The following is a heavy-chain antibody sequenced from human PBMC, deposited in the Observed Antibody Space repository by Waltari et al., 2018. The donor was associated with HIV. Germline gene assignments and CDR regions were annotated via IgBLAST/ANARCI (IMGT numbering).Heavy chain of an antibody. CDR2: INHSVST. CDR3: ARGRITMFGVVSYYYYYYGMDV. J-gene: IGHJ6*02. Sequence: QVQLQQWGAGLLKPSETLSLTCAVYGGSFSGYYWSWIRQPPGKGLEWIGEINHSVSTNYNPSLKGRVTIAVDTSKNQFSLKLSSVTAADTAVYYCARGRITMFGVVSYYYYYYGMDVWGQGTTVTVSS. V-gene: IGHV4-34*01. CDR1: GGSFSGYY. D-gene: IGHD3-3*01.